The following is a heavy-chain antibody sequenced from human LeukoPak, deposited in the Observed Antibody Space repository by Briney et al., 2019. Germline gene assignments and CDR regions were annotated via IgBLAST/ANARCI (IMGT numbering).Heavy chain of an antibody. CDR2: INHSGST. Sequence: KPSETLSLTCAVYGGSFSGYYWSWIRQPPGKGLEWIGEINHSGSTNYNPSLKGRVTISVDTSKNQFSLKLSSVTAADTAVYYCARRIAAAGTPGHSGMDVWGQGTTVTVSS. V-gene: IGHV4-34*01. D-gene: IGHD6-13*01. CDR1: GGSFSGYY. CDR3: ARRIAAAGTPGHSGMDV. J-gene: IGHJ6*02.